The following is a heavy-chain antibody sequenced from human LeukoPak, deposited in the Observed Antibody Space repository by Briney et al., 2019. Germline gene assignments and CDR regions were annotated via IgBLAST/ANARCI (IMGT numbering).Heavy chain of an antibody. J-gene: IGHJ4*02. CDR2: VYHSGIT. CDR1: GGSVTNTNYY. CDR3: AREWQYQFDY. Sequence: PSETLSLTCTVSGGSVTNTNYYWAWIRQPPGEGLEWIGSVYHSGITYYTPSLKSRVSISVGTSRNHFSLKVTSVTAADTAVYYCAREWQYQFDYWGQGRLVTISS. V-gene: IGHV4-39*07. D-gene: IGHD4-11*01.